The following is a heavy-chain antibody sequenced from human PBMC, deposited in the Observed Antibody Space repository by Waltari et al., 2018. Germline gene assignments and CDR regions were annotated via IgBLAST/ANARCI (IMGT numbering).Heavy chain of an antibody. V-gene: IGHV4-59*08. CDR2: VYYSGST. J-gene: IGHJ4*02. D-gene: IGHD2-21*01. CDR3: ARHQGILGTHFDY. Sequence: QEQLQESGPGLVKPSETLSLTCTVSGGSITTYHWSWVRQPPGKGLEWIAFVYYSGSTNYNPSLESRVTILVDTSKNQVSLRLRSVTAADTAVYFCARHQGILGTHFDYWGQGALVTVSS. CDR1: GGSITTYH.